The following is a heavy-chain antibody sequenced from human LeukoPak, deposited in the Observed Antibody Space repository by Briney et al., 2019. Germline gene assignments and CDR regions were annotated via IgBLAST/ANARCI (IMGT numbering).Heavy chain of an antibody. Sequence: ASVKVSCKASGYTFTGYYMHWVRPAPGQGLAGMEWINPNSGGTNYAQKFQGRVTMTRDTSINTAFTELGRRRPDGTGRYYLAREKTLRVGATTDAFDIWGQGTMVTVSS. D-gene: IGHD1-26*01. V-gene: IGHV1-2*02. J-gene: IGHJ3*02. CDR1: GYTFTGYY. CDR2: INPNSGGT. CDR3: AREKTLRVGATTDAFDI.